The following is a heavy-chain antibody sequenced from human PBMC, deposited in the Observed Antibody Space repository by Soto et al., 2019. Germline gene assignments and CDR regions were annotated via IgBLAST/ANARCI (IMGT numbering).Heavy chain of an antibody. CDR1: GGSISSSSYY. J-gene: IGHJ4*02. Sequence: SETLSLTCAVSGGSISSSSYYWGWIRQPPEKGLEWIGSISYSGSTYYNPSLKSRVTISVDTSKNQFSLKLSSVTAADTAVYYCASYYYDSSGYYYVPGVYWGQGTLVHRLL. D-gene: IGHD3-22*01. V-gene: IGHV4-39*01. CDR2: ISYSGST. CDR3: ASYYYDSSGYYYVPGVY.